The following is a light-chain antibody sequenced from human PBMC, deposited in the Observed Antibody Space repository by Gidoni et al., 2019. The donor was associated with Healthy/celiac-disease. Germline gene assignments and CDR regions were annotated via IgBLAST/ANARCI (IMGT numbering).Light chain of an antibody. Sequence: QSALTQPATVSGSPGQSITISCTGTSSAVGGYNYVSWYQQHPGKAPKLMIYEVSSRPSGVSNRFSGSKSGNTASLTISGLQAEDEADYYCSSYRSTSRWVFGGGTKLTVL. CDR3: SSYRSTSRWV. CDR2: EVS. V-gene: IGLV2-14*01. J-gene: IGLJ3*02. CDR1: SSAVGGYNY.